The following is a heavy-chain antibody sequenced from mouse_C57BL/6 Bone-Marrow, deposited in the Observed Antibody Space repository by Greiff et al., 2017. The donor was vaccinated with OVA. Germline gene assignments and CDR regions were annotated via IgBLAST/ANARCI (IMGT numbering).Heavy chain of an antibody. CDR2: IHPNSGST. J-gene: IGHJ4*01. CDR1: GYTFTSYW. Sequence: VQLQQPGAELVKPGASVKLSCKASGYTFTSYWMHWVKQRPGQGLEWIGMIHPNSGSTNYNEKFKSEATLTVDKSSSTAYMQLSSLTSEDSAVYYCARGIYDYDGPYYAMDYWGQGTSVTVSS. V-gene: IGHV1-64*01. CDR3: ARGIYDYDGPYYAMDY. D-gene: IGHD2-4*01.